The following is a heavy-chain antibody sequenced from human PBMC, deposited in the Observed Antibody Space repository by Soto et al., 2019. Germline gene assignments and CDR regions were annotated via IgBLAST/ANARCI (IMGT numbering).Heavy chain of an antibody. V-gene: IGHV1-2*02. J-gene: IGHJ5*02. CDR2: INPNSGGT. D-gene: IGHD6-13*01. CDR3: ASRIAAAGGLFDP. CDR1: GYTFTGYY. Sequence: GASVKVSCKASGYTFTGYYMHWVRQAPGQGLEWTGWINPNSGGTNYAQKFQGRVTMTRDTSISTAYMELSRLRSDDTAVYYCASRIAAAGGLFDPWGQGTLVTVSS.